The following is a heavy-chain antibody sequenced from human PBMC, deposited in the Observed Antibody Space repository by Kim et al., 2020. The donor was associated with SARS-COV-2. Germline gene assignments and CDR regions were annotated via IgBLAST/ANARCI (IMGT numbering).Heavy chain of an antibody. Sequence: SVKVSCKASGVTNSNYAVTWVRQAPGQGPEWMGRIIPILGVAHYAQKFQGRVTITADKSTNTAYMELTSLRYEDTAVYYCAKVGGVVVAAALGDNWFGPWGHGTLVTVSS. J-gene: IGHJ5*02. CDR2: IIPILGVA. D-gene: IGHD2-15*01. V-gene: IGHV1-69*04. CDR1: GVTNSNYA. CDR3: AKVGGVVVAAALGDNWFGP.